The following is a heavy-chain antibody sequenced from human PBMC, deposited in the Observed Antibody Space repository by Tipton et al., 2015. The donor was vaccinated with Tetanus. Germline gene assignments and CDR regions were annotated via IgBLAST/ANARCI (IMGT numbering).Heavy chain of an antibody. CDR1: GFTFGDYA. CDR2: IRSKAYGGTT. D-gene: IGHD3-22*01. Sequence: SLRLSCTASGFTFGDYAMSWVRQAPGKGLEWVGFIRSKAYGGTTEYAASVKGRFTISRDDSKSIAYLQMNSLKTEDTAVYYCTREGGSGYYDSSGYYYFDYWGQGTLVTVSS. V-gene: IGHV3-49*04. CDR3: TREGGSGYYDSSGYYYFDY. J-gene: IGHJ4*02.